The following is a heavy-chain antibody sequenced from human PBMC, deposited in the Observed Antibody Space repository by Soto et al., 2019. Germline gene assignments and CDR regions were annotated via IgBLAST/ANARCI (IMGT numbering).Heavy chain of an antibody. CDR3: ARDGGYCSGGSCPTAYYYYGMDV. J-gene: IGHJ6*02. V-gene: IGHV1-18*01. D-gene: IGHD2-15*01. CDR2: ISAYNGNT. Sequence: QVQLVQSGAEVKKPGASVKVSCKASGYTFTSYGISWVRQAPGQGLEWMGGISAYNGNTNYAQKLQGRVTMTTDTSTSTADMELRSLRSDDTAVYYCARDGGYCSGGSCPTAYYYYGMDVWGPGTTVTVSS. CDR1: GYTFTSYG.